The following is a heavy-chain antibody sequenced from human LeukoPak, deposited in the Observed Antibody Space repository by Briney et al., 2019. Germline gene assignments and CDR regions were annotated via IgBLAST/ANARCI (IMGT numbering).Heavy chain of an antibody. J-gene: IGHJ4*02. CDR3: AKAASGNWNDVSDY. CDR2: ISGLGVST. Sequence: GGSLRLSCAASGFTFSTYAMSWVRQAPGKGLEWVSAISGLGVSTSYAASVRGRFTNSRDNSKNTLYLQMNSLRAEDTAVYYCAKAASGNWNDVSDYWGQGTLVTVSS. V-gene: IGHV3-23*01. CDR1: GFTFSTYA. D-gene: IGHD1-20*01.